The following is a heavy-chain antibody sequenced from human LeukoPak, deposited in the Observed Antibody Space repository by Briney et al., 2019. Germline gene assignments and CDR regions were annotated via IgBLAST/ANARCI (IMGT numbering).Heavy chain of an antibody. J-gene: IGHJ4*02. CDR1: GYTFTGYY. D-gene: IGHD1-14*01. CDR2: INPNSGGT. Sequence: ASVKVSCKASGYTFTGYYMHWVRQAPGQGLEWMGWINPNSGGTNYAQKFQGRVTMARDTSISTAYMELSRLRSDDTAVYYCARGIKGIKFSYYFDYWGQGTLVTVSS. V-gene: IGHV1-2*02. CDR3: ARGIKGIKFSYYFDY.